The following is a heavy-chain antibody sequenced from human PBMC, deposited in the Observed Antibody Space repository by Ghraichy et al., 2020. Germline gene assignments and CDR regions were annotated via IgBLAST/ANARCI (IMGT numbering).Heavy chain of an antibody. CDR3: AKDQAYYDFWSGYYPDAFDI. CDR1: GFTFSSYA. Sequence: GGSLRLSCAASGFTFSSYAMSWVRQAPGKGLEWVSAISGSGGSTYYADSVKGRFTISRDNSKNTLYLQMNSLRAEDTAVYYCAKDQAYYDFWSGYYPDAFDIWGQGTMVTVSS. J-gene: IGHJ3*02. D-gene: IGHD3-3*01. V-gene: IGHV3-23*01. CDR2: ISGSGGST.